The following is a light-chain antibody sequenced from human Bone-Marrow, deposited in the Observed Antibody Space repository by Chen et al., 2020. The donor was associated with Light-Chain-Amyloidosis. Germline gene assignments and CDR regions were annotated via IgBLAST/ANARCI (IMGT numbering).Light chain of an antibody. CDR1: RSNIGINH. CDR3: AAWDDRLNGWV. CDR2: KSY. Sequence: QSVLTQPPSASGTPGQRITISCSGSRSNIGINHVYWYQQLPGTAPKLFMYKSYQRPSGVPDRCAGSKSGGSASLAISGLRSEDEADYYCAAWDDRLNGWVFGGGTKLTVL. J-gene: IGLJ3*02. V-gene: IGLV1-47*01.